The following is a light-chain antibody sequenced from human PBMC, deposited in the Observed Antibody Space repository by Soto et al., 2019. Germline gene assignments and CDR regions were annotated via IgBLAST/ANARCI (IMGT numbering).Light chain of an antibody. CDR3: QQSYSTPWT. V-gene: IGKV1-39*01. Sequence: IQMTQSPASLSASVGERVTITCRESQSISTYLNWYQQKPGKAPKLLIYATSSLQSGVPSRFSGSGSGTDFTLTISSLQPEDFATYYCQQSYSTPWTFGQGTKVDIK. J-gene: IGKJ1*01. CDR2: ATS. CDR1: QSISTY.